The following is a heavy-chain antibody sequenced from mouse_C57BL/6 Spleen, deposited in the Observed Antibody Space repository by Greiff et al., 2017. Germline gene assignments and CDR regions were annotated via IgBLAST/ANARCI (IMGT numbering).Heavy chain of an antibody. V-gene: IGHV1-55*01. Sequence: QVQLQQPGAELVKPGASVKMSCKASGYTFTSYWITWVKQRPGQGLEWIGDIYPGSGSTNYNEKFKSKATLTVDTSSSTAYMQLSSLTSEDSAVYYCARGYYSNYGGFAYWGQGTLVTVSA. J-gene: IGHJ3*01. CDR2: IYPGSGST. CDR1: GYTFTSYW. CDR3: ARGYYSNYGGFAY. D-gene: IGHD2-5*01.